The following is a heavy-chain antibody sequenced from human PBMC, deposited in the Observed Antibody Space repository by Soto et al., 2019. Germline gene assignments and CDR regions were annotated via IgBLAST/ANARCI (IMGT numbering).Heavy chain of an antibody. CDR2: ISYDDRNK. Sequence: GGSLRLSCSASGFTFSSYGMHWVRQAPGKGLEWVAVISYDDRNKYYADSVKGRFTISRDNSKNTLYLQMNSLRAEDTAVYYCANLGGGYCTSTDCPDYWGQGTLVTVSS. J-gene: IGHJ4*02. V-gene: IGHV3-30*18. D-gene: IGHD2-2*01. CDR1: GFTFSSYG. CDR3: ANLGGGYCTSTDCPDY.